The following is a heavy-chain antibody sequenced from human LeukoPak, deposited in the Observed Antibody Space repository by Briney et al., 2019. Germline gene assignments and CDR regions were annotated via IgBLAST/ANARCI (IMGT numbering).Heavy chain of an antibody. CDR3: ATIRRYCSGGNCYARRLASLDI. J-gene: IGHJ3*02. Sequence: ASVKVSCKVSGYTLVELSMHWVRQVPGKGLEWMGGFDPEDGETIYAQKFLGRVTMTEGRSTDAAYLELSGLRSEDAAVYYCATIRRYCSGGNCYARRLASLDIWGQGTMVTVSS. CDR1: GYTLVELS. CDR2: FDPEDGET. V-gene: IGHV1-24*01. D-gene: IGHD2-15*01.